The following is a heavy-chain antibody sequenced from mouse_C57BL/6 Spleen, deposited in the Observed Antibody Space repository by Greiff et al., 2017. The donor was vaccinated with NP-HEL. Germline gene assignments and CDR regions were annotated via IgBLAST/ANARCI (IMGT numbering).Heavy chain of an antibody. V-gene: IGHV1-69*01. CDR1: GYTFTSYW. CDR2: IDPSDSYT. CDR3: ARWTGYYYAMDY. J-gene: IGHJ4*01. Sequence: QVQLQQPGAELVKPGASVKMSCKASGYTFTSYWITWVKQRPGQGLEWIGEIDPSDSYTNYNQKFKGKSTLTVDKSSSTAYMQLSSLTSEDSAVYYCARWTGYYYAMDYWGQGTSVTVSS.